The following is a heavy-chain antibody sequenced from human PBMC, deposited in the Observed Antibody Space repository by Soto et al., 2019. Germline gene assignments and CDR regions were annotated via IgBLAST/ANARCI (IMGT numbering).Heavy chain of an antibody. Sequence: QVQLVESGGGVVQPGRSLRLSCAASGFTFSSYGMHWVRQAPGKGLEWVAVISYDGSNKYYADSVKGRFTISRDNSKNTLYLQMNSLRAEDTAVYYCHGVLLWFGELYYGMDVWGQGTTVTVSS. J-gene: IGHJ6*02. CDR3: HGVLLWFGELYYGMDV. V-gene: IGHV3-30*03. D-gene: IGHD3-10*01. CDR1: GFTFSSYG. CDR2: ISYDGSNK.